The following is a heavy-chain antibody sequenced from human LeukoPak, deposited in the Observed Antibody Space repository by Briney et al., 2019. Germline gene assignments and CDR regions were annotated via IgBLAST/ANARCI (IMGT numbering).Heavy chain of an antibody. D-gene: IGHD3-22*01. CDR2: INPNSGGT. CDR3: ARGYYYDSSGYYAFDY. V-gene: IGHV1-2*02. CDR1: GYTFTSYA. J-gene: IGHJ4*02. Sequence: ASVKVSCKASGYTFTSYAMNWVRQAPGQGLEWMGWINPNSGGTNYAQKFQGRVTMTRDTSISTAYMELSRLRSDDTAVYYCARGYYYDSSGYYAFDYWGQGTLVTVSS.